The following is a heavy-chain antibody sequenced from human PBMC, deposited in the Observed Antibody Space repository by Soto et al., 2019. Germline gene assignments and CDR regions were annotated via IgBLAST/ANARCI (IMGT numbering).Heavy chain of an antibody. CDR2: ISGSGGST. CDR1: GFTFSSYA. Sequence: GGSLRLSCAASGFTFSSYAMSWVRQAPGKGLGWVSAISGSGGSTYYADSVKGRFTISRDNSKNTLYLQMNSLRAEDTAVYYCAKVIVAADPLNWFDPRGQGTLVTVSS. J-gene: IGHJ5*02. V-gene: IGHV3-23*01. CDR3: AKVIVAADPLNWFDP. D-gene: IGHD2-15*01.